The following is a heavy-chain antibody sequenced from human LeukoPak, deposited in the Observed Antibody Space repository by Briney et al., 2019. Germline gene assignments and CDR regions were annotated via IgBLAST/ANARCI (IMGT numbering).Heavy chain of an antibody. D-gene: IGHD6-6*01. J-gene: IGHJ4*02. CDR3: AREYSSSSGRTFDY. V-gene: IGHV1-3*01. CDR1: GYTFTTYA. Sequence: ASVTVSCEASGYTFTTYAMHWVRQAPGQGLEWMGWINAGTVNTKYSQKFQGKVTITRDTSASTVYMELSSLRPEDTAVYYCAREYSSSSGRTFDYWGQGTLVTVSS. CDR2: INAGTVNT.